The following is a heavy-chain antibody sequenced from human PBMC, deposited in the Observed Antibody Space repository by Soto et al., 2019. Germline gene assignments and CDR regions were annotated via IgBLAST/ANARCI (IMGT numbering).Heavy chain of an antibody. V-gene: IGHV4-31*03. D-gene: IGHD5-12*01. Sequence: QVQLQESGPGLVKPSQTLSLTCTVSGGSISSGGYYWSWIRQHPGKGLEWIGYIYYSGSTYYNPSLKSRVTISVDTSKKQFSLKLSSVTAADTAVYYCAREHIVATIGVHDWFDPWGQGTLVTVSS. J-gene: IGHJ5*02. CDR1: GGSISSGGYY. CDR3: AREHIVATIGVHDWFDP. CDR2: IYYSGST.